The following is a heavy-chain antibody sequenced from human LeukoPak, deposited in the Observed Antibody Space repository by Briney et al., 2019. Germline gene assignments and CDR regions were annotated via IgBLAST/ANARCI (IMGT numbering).Heavy chain of an antibody. J-gene: IGHJ4*02. CDR1: GGSISTYY. D-gene: IGHD2-15*01. Sequence: KPSETLSLTCTVSGGSISTYYWSWIRQPPGKGLEWIGYIYYTGSANFNPSLKSRVTISVDTSKNQFSLKLSSVTAADTAVYYCARAGSLGNCSGGSCYSPTLWGQGTLVTVSS. CDR3: ARAGSLGNCSGGSCYSPTL. CDR2: IYYTGSA. V-gene: IGHV4-59*01.